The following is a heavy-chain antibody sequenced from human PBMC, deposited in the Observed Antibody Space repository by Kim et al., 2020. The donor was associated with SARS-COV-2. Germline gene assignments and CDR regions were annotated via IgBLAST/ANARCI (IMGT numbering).Heavy chain of an antibody. CDR3: AKAFSSSSGYYFDY. J-gene: IGHJ4*02. D-gene: IGHD6-6*01. V-gene: IGHV3-9*01. Sequence: ADSVKGRLTISRDNAKNSLYLQMNSLRAEDTALYYCAKAFSSSSGYYFDYWGQGTLVTVSS.